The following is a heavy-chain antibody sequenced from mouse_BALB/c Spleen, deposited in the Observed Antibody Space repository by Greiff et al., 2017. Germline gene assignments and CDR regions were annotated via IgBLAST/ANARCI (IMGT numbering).Heavy chain of an antibody. CDR1: GFNIKDYY. J-gene: IGHJ4*01. Sequence: EVQLQQSGAELVRPGALVKLSCKASGFNIKDYYMHWVKQRPEQGLEWIGWIDPENGNTIYDPKFQGKASITADTSSNTAYLQLSSLTSEDTAVYYCARRAARATEDYGGQGTSVTVSS. D-gene: IGHD3-1*01. CDR3: ARRAARATEDY. CDR2: IDPENGNT. V-gene: IGHV14-1*02.